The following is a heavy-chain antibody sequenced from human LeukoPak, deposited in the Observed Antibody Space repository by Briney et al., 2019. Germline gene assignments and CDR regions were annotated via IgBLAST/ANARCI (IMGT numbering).Heavy chain of an antibody. CDR2: MNPNSGNT. CDR1: GYTFTGYY. D-gene: IGHD2-8*01. CDR3: ARGLGCTNGVCYNY. J-gene: IGHJ4*02. V-gene: IGHV1-8*02. Sequence: ASVKVSCKASGYTFTGYYMHWVRQAPGQGLEWMGWMNPNSGNTGYAQKFQGRVTMTRNTSISTAYMELSSLRSEDTAVYCCARGLGCTNGVCYNYWGQGTLVTVSS.